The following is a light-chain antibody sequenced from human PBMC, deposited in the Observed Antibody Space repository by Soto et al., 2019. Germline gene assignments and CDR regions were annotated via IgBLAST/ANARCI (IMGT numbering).Light chain of an antibody. Sequence: DIQMTQSPSSLSASVGDRVTITCRATQDISNYLAWYQQKPGKVPNLLIYAASTLQSGVPSRFSGSGSGTDFTLTISSLQPEDVATYEYEKYNSAPPWTFGQGTKVEI. CDR1: QDISNY. CDR3: EKYNSAPPWT. V-gene: IGKV1-27*01. CDR2: AAS. J-gene: IGKJ1*01.